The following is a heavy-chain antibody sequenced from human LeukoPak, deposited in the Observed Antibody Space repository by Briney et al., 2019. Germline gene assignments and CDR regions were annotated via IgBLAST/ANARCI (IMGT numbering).Heavy chain of an antibody. V-gene: IGHV4-59*08. CDR3: ARHDGGTDRLTIPAASTSAFDP. CDR1: DGSISSYF. CDR2: IFYSGST. D-gene: IGHD2-2*01. Sequence: KPSETLSLTCTVSDGSISSYFWSWIRQPPGKGLEWIGYIFYSGSTYYNPSLKSRVTISVDTSKNHFSLRLSSVTAADTAVYYCARHDGGTDRLTIPAASTSAFDPWGQGTLVTVSS. J-gene: IGHJ5*02.